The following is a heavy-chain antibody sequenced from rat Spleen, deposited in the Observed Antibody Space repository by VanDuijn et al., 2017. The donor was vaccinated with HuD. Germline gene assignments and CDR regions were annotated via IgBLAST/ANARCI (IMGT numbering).Heavy chain of an antibody. J-gene: IGHJ3*01. CDR2: ISFDGGRN. V-gene: IGHV5-29*01. Sequence: EVQLVESDGGLVQPGRSLKLSCAASGFTFSDYYMAWVRQAPTKGLEWVATISFDGGRNFYRDSVKGRFTISRDNAKRSLYLQMDSLRSEDTATYYCARQDTSGYSNWFTYWGQGTLVTVSS. CDR1: GFTFSDYY. CDR3: ARQDTSGYSNWFTY. D-gene: IGHD4-3*01.